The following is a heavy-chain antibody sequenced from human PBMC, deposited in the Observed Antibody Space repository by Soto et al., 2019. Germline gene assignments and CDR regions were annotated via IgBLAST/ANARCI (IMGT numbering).Heavy chain of an antibody. CDR2: MQSIGGT. CDR3: ALYLPGAGGVGY. CDR1: GVSVXXXYXX. V-gene: IGHV4-61*01. D-gene: IGHD6-19*01. J-gene: IGHJ4*02. Sequence: QVQLQESGPGLVKPSETLSLTCDVSGVSVXXXYXXWSWIRQAPGKGLEWIGQMQSIGGTNYNPXXXSXXXXXXXXXXXXXXXXXXXXXXAXXXXYXCALYLPGAGGVGYCGQGTLITVSS.